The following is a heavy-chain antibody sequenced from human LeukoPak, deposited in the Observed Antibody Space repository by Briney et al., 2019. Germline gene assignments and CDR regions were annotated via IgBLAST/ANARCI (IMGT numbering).Heavy chain of an antibody. CDR2: VNDFGGDA. D-gene: IGHD2-8*01. J-gene: IGHJ4*02. V-gene: IGHV3-23*01. CDR3: VKRPSISCSNGGCYFDS. CDR1: GLTFRTYA. Sequence: PGGSLTLSRSVHGLTFRTYAMAWVGQAAGKGLEWDSSVNDFGGDAYYADSVRGRFTISRDNSKNTLFLQMNSLRAEDTATYFSVKRPSISCSNGGCYFDSWGEGTFVTVSS.